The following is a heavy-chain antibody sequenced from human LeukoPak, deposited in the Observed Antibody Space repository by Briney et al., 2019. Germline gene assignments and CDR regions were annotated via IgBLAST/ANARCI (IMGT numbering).Heavy chain of an antibody. Sequence: GASVKVSCKASGYTFTSYDINWVRQATGQGLEWMGWMNPNSGNTGYAQKFQGRVTMTRNTSISTAYMELSSLRSEDSAVYYCARGSRVVPAAIVYWGQGTLVTVSS. CDR2: MNPNSGNT. J-gene: IGHJ4*02. CDR1: GYTFTSYD. D-gene: IGHD2-2*01. CDR3: ARGSRVVPAAIVY. V-gene: IGHV1-8*01.